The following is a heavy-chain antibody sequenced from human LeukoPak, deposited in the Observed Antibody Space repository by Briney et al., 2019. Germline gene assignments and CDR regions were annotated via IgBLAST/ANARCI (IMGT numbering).Heavy chain of an antibody. CDR1: GGSLSGYY. D-gene: IGHD5-24*01. V-gene: IGHV4-59*01. CDR3: ARGPGNGYSFDY. Sequence: SETLSLTCTVSGGSLSGYYWTWIRQPPGKGLEWIGYVSYRGSTNYNPSLKSRLTISIDTSKNQFSLKLNSLTAADTAVYYCARGPGNGYSFDYWGQGTLVTVSS. CDR2: VSYRGST. J-gene: IGHJ4*02.